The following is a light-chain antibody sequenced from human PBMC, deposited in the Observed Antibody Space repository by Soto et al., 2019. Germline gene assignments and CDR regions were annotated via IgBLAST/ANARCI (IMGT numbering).Light chain of an antibody. CDR2: GNS. CDR1: SSNIGAGYD. V-gene: IGLV1-40*01. Sequence: QSVLTQPPSVSGAPGQRVTISCTGSSSNIGAGYDVHWYQQLPGTAPKLLIYGNSKRPSGVPDRFSGSKSGNSASLAITGRQAEDEADYYCHSYDSSLSGVVFGGGTKLTVL. J-gene: IGLJ2*01. CDR3: HSYDSSLSGVV.